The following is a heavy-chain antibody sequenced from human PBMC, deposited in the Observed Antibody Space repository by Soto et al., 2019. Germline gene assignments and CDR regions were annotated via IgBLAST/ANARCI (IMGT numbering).Heavy chain of an antibody. V-gene: IGHV3-48*02. Sequence: EVQLVESGGGMVQPGGSLRLSCAASAFTFSSYSMNWVRQAPGKGLEWVSYISSSSSTIYYADSVKGRFTISRDNVKNSLYLQMNRLRDEDTAVYYCARDGGTLWWSPPFDYWGQGTLVTVSS. D-gene: IGHD2-21*01. CDR1: AFTFSSYS. CDR3: ARDGGTLWWSPPFDY. J-gene: IGHJ4*02. CDR2: ISSSSSTI.